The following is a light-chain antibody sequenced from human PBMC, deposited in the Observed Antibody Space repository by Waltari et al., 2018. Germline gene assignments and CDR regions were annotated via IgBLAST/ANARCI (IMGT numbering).Light chain of an antibody. CDR1: QSLLHSDGNTY. CDR2: EVS. CDR3: MQGLHLPYT. J-gene: IGKJ2*01. Sequence: DIVMTQTPLSLSVTPGQPASISCKSSQSLLHSDGNTYLHWDLQKPGQSPQLLIYEVSSRFSGMQDKCSGSGSGTDFTLKISRVEAEDVGLYYCMQGLHLPYTFGQGTKLEIK. V-gene: IGKV2-29*02.